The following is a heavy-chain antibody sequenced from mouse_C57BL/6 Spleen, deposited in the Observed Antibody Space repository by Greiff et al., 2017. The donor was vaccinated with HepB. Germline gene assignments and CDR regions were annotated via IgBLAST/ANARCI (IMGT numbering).Heavy chain of an antibody. Sequence: VQLQQSGAELVKPGASVKMSCKASGYTFTSYWITWVKQRPGQGLEWIGDIYPGSGSTNYNEKFKSKATLTVDTSSSTAYMQLSSLTSEDSAVYYCARTTPVGRYFDVWGTGTTVTVSS. J-gene: IGHJ1*03. CDR1: GYTFTSYW. D-gene: IGHD1-1*01. V-gene: IGHV1-55*01. CDR2: IYPGSGST. CDR3: ARTTPVGRYFDV.